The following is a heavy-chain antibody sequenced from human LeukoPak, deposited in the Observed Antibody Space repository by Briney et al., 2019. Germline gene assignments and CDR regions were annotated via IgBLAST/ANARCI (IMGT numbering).Heavy chain of an antibody. D-gene: IGHD5-12*01. CDR1: DGSISTYY. Sequence: SETLSLTCTVSDGSISTYYWSWIRQPPGKGLEWIGYIYYSGSPNYNPSLRSRVTISVDTSKNQFSLKLSSVTAADTAVYYCARDPGGYSGRLYYYYYMDVWGKGTTVTISS. CDR3: ARDPGGYSGRLYYYYYMDV. V-gene: IGHV4-59*01. J-gene: IGHJ6*03. CDR2: IYYSGSP.